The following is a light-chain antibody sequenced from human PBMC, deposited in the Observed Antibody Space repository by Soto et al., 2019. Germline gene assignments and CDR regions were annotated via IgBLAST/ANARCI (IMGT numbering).Light chain of an antibody. J-gene: IGLJ1*01. V-gene: IGLV2-11*01. CDR1: SSDVGGYNY. CDR2: DVS. Sequence: QSALTQPRSVSGSPGQSITISCTGTSSDVGGYNYVSWYRQYPGKAPKLMIYDVSKRPSGVPDRFSGSKSGNTASLTISGLQAEDEADYYCCSGSYTHYVFGTGTKVTVL. CDR3: CSGSYTHYV.